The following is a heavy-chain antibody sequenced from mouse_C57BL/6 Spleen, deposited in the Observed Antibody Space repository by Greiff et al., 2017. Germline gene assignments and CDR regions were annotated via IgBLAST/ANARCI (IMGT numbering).Heavy chain of an antibody. CDR1: GYTFTDYE. V-gene: IGHV1-15*01. Sequence: QVQLQQSGAELVRPGASVTLSCKASGYTFTDYEMHWVKQTPVHGLEWIGAIDPETGGMAYNQKFKGKAILTADKSSSTAYMELRSLTSEDSAVYYCTRGGGLYGSSPYWGQGTTLTVSS. J-gene: IGHJ2*01. D-gene: IGHD1-1*01. CDR3: TRGGGLYGSSPY. CDR2: IDPETGGM.